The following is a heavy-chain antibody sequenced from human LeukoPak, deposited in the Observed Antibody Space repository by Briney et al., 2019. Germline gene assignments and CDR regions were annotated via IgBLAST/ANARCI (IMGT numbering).Heavy chain of an antibody. V-gene: IGHV3-73*01. Sequence: GGSLRLSCAASGFTFSGSAIHWVRQASGKGLEWVGRIRSRANSYVTAYAASMNGRFTISRDDSQSTAYLQMNSLQTEDTAVYYCSRHSDRYCSGAGCYVDYYYGMDVWGQGTTVTVAS. CDR3: SRHSDRYCSGAGCYVDYYYGMDV. J-gene: IGHJ6*02. CDR2: IRSRANSYVT. CDR1: GFTFSGSA. D-gene: IGHD2-15*01.